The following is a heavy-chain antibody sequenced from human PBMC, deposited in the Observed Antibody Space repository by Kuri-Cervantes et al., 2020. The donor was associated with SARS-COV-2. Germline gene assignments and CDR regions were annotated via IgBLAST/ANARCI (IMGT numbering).Heavy chain of an antibody. V-gene: IGHV1-69*13. CDR2: IIPIFGTA. CDR3: ARGGWGYCSSTSCPTDYYYYYMDV. J-gene: IGHJ6*03. Sequence: SVKVSCKASGYTFTRYDINWVRQAPGQGLEWMGGIIPIFGTANYAQKFQGRVTITADESTSTAYMELSSLRSEDTAVYYCARGGWGYCSSTSCPTDYYYYYMDVWGKGTTVTVSS. CDR1: GYTFTRYD. D-gene: IGHD2-2*01.